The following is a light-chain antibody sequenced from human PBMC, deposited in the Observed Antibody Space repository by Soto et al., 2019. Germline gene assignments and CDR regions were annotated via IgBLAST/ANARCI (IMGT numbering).Light chain of an antibody. CDR1: QSISTE. V-gene: IGKV3-15*01. J-gene: IGKJ2*01. CDR3: QQGHNWPLT. CDR2: SAS. Sequence: EIVMPQSPATLSVSPGARATLSCRASQSISTELAWYQQKPAQPPRLLIYSASTSATGVPARFGGSGSGSEFTLTISGLQSEDFAVYYCQQGHNWPLTFGQGTRLEI.